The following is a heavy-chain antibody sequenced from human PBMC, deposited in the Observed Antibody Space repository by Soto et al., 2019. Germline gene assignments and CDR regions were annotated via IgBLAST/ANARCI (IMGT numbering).Heavy chain of an antibody. V-gene: IGHV3-43*01. D-gene: IGHD2-15*01. J-gene: IGHJ3*01. CDR3: SKGTFETQDTGGEDAFGV. CDR2: ITWDGGST. Sequence: EVHLVESGGLLVQPGGSLRLSCAASGLTFDEYAMHWVRQPPGKSLEWVAVITWDGGSTYYADSVKGRFTISRDNNKNSLYLQMDSLRTEDTALYFCSKGTFETQDTGGEDAFGVWGQGTLVTVSS. CDR1: GLTFDEYA.